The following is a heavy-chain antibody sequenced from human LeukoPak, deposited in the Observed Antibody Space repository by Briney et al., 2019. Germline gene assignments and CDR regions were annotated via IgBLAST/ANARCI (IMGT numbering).Heavy chain of an antibody. CDR3: ARWSSGWYSVRFFDY. D-gene: IGHD6-19*01. CDR2: INHSGST. CDR1: GGSFSGYY. V-gene: IGHV4-34*01. Sequence: SETLSLTCAVYGGSFSGYYWSWIRQPPGKGLEWIGEINHSGSTNYNPSLKSRVTISVDTSKDQFPLKLSSVTAADTAVYYCARWSSGWYSVRFFDYWGQGTLVTVSS. J-gene: IGHJ4*02.